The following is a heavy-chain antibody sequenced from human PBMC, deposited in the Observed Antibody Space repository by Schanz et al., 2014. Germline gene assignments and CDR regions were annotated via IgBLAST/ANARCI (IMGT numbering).Heavy chain of an antibody. Sequence: EVHLLESGGGLVEPGGSLRLSCATSGFSLDIFAVSWVRQAPGNGLEWVSSFNYGGVNKYYADSVKGRFTISSDNSKRTLYLQMSILRTEDTAVYDGAKAQGSSFASWGQGTLVTVSS. CDR2: FNYGGVNK. J-gene: IGHJ4*02. D-gene: IGHD6-13*01. CDR1: GFSLDIFA. CDR3: AKAQGSSFAS. V-gene: IGHV3-23*01.